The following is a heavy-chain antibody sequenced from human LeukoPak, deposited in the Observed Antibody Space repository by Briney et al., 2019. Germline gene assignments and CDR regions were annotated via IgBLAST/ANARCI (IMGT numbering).Heavy chain of an antibody. CDR2: IYYSGST. Sequence: PSETLSLTCTVSGGSISSSSYYWGWIRQPPGKGLEWIGSIYYSGSTYYNPSLKSRVTISVDTSKNQFSLKLSSVTAADTAVYYCAREGPIQQMDKYAFDYWGQGTLVTVSS. V-gene: IGHV4-39*07. J-gene: IGHJ4*02. D-gene: IGHD6-13*01. CDR3: AREGPIQQMDKYAFDY. CDR1: GGSISSSSYY.